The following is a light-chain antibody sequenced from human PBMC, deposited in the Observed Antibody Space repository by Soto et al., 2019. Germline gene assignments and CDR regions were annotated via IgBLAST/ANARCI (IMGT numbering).Light chain of an antibody. J-gene: IGKJ1*01. CDR2: XXX. V-gene: IGKV3-11*01. CDR3: HRRQSWPRT. CDR1: QYINTR. Sequence: EIVLTQSPATLSSFPGDRVTLSCRASQYINTRLAWYQQXXGXXXSXXXXXXXLRAAGIPARLSASGSGTDFTLTISDVQPEDFALYYCHRRQSWPRTFGQGTK.